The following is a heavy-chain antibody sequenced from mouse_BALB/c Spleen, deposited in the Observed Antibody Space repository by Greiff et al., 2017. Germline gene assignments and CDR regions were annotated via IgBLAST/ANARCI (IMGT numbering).Heavy chain of an antibody. CDR1: GFSLTGYG. J-gene: IGHJ4*01. V-gene: IGHV2-6-7*01. CDR3: ARVGAYYGYYYAMDY. Sequence: QVQLKESGPGLVAPSQSLSITCTVSGFSLTGYGVTWVRQPPGKGLEWLGMIWGDGSTDYNSALKSRLSISKDNSKSQVFLKMNSLQTDDTARYYCARVGAYYGYYYAMDYWGQGTSVTVSS. CDR2: IWGDGST. D-gene: IGHD1-2*01.